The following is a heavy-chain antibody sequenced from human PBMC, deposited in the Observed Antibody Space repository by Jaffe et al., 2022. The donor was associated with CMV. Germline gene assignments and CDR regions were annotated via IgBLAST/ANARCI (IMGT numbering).Heavy chain of an antibody. CDR3: ARQLHVIMPKYTYYYGLSV. J-gene: IGHJ6*02. D-gene: IGHD3-10*01. Sequence: EVQLVESGGGLIQPGGSLRLSCAASGFSFDDYAMHWVRQAPGKGLEWVSGFNGNGDSKDYADSVKGRFFISRDNAKKSLYLQMNSLRAEDTALYYCARQLHVIMPKYTYYYGLSVWGQGTTVAVSS. V-gene: IGHV3-9*01. CDR2: FNGNGDSK. CDR1: GFSFDDYA.